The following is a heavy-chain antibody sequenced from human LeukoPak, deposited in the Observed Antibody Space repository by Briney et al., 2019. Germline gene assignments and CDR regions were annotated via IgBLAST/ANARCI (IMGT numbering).Heavy chain of an antibody. CDR3: AVRASMVRGVITMDV. V-gene: IGHV3-53*01. CDR2: IYSGGTT. J-gene: IGHJ6*02. D-gene: IGHD3-10*01. CDR1: GFTVGSNY. Sequence: PGGSLRLSCAASGFTVGSNYMSWVRQAPGKGLEWVSVIYSGGTTYYTESVKGRFTISRDNSKNTLYLQMYSLRAEDTAVYYCAVRASMVRGVITMDVWGQGTTVTVSS.